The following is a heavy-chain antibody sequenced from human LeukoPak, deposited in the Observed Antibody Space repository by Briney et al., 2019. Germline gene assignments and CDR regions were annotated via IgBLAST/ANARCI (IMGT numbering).Heavy chain of an antibody. CDR1: GFTFSSYW. CDR3: ARDLCSGGSCYPDYYYGMDV. Sequence: PGGSLRLSCAASGFTFSSYWMHWVRQAPGKGLVWVSRINSDRSSTSYADSVKGRFTISRDNAKNTLYLQMNSLRAEDTAVYYCARDLCSGGSCYPDYYYGMDVWGQGTTVTVCS. D-gene: IGHD2-15*01. V-gene: IGHV3-74*01. J-gene: IGHJ6*02. CDR2: INSDRSST.